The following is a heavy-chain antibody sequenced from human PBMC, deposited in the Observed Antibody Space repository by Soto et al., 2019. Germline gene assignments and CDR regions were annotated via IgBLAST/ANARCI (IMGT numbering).Heavy chain of an antibody. Sequence: ASVKVSCKACGGTFSGYTIGWVRQAPGQGLEWMGRIIPILGIANYAQKFQGRVTITADKSTSTAYIELSSLRSEDTAVYYCARGQSSYDSSGYGFDYWGQGTLVTVSS. V-gene: IGHV1-69*02. CDR2: IIPILGIA. CDR1: GGTFSGYT. J-gene: IGHJ4*02. CDR3: ARGQSSYDSSGYGFDY. D-gene: IGHD3-22*01.